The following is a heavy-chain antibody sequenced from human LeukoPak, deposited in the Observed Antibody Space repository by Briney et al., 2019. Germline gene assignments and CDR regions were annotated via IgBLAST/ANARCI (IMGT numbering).Heavy chain of an antibody. J-gene: IGHJ4*02. V-gene: IGHV3-66*01. D-gene: IGHD6-13*01. CDR2: IYSGGST. Sequence: PGGSLRLSCAASGFTVSSNYMSWVRQAPGKGLEWVSVIYSGGSTYYADSVKGRFTISRDNSENTLYLQMNSLRAEDTAVYYCARVSSSWYGSWYFDYWGQGTLVTVSS. CDR3: ARVSSSWYGSWYFDY. CDR1: GFTVSSNY.